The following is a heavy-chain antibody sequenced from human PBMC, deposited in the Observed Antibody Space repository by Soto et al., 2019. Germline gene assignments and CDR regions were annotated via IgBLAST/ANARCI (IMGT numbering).Heavy chain of an antibody. Sequence: PGWSLRLSCASSVFTFINAWMSWVRQAPGKGLEWVGRIKSKTDGGTTDYAAPVKGRFTISRDDSKNTLYLQMNSLKTEDTAVYYCTTAPCSTSCYTADYWGQGTLVTVSS. V-gene: IGHV3-15*01. D-gene: IGHD2-2*02. CDR3: TTAPCSTSCYTADY. J-gene: IGHJ4*02. CDR2: IKSKTDGGTT. CDR1: VFTFINAW.